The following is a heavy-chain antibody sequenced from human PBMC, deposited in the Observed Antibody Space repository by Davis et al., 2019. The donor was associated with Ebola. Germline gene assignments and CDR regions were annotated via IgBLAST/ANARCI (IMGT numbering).Heavy chain of an antibody. V-gene: IGHV3-53*01. CDR3: AREPFGDYGYFDY. J-gene: IGHJ4*02. D-gene: IGHD4-17*01. CDR1: GLTVSSNY. CDR2: IYTGDST. Sequence: GGSLRLSCAASGLTVSSNYMSWLRQAPGKGLEWVSVIYTGDSTDYTDTVKGRFTISRDNSKNTLYLQMNSLRAEDTAVYYCAREPFGDYGYFDYWGQGTLVTVSS.